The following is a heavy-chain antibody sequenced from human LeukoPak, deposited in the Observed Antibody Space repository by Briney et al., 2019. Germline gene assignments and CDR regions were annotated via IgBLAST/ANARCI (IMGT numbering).Heavy chain of an antibody. CDR1: GYTFTSYY. J-gene: IGHJ4*02. CDR3: ARYCDDSSS. CDR2: INPSGSST. Sequence: ASVKVSCKASGYTFTSYYMHWVRQAPGQGLEWMGLINPSGSSTLYAQKFQGRVTMTRDTSISTAYMELSRLRSDDTAVYYCARYCDDSSSWGQGTLVTVSS. V-gene: IGHV1-46*01. D-gene: IGHD6-13*01.